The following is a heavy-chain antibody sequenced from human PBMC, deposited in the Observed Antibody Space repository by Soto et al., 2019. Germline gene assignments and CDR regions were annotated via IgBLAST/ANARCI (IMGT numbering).Heavy chain of an antibody. V-gene: IGHV4-34*01. J-gene: IGHJ4*02. CDR2: INHSGST. Sequence: PSETLSLTCAVYGGSFSGYYWSWIRQPPGKGLEWIGEINHSGSTNYNPSLKSRVTISVDTSKNQFSLKLSSVTAADTAVYYCARGQEGDYIWGSYRAFDYWGQGTLVTVSS. D-gene: IGHD3-16*02. CDR1: GGSFSGYY. CDR3: ARGQEGDYIWGSYRAFDY.